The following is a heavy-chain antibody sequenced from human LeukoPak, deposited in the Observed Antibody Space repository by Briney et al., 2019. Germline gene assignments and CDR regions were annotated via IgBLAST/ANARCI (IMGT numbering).Heavy chain of an antibody. Sequence: GGSLRLSCTASGFTFSNYWMMWVRQAPGKGLEWVAVISYDGSNKYYADSVKGRFTISRDNAKNSLYLQLNSLRAEDTAVYYRARDPYSGSYSDYYYYYMDVWGKGTTVTVSS. CDR2: ISYDGSNK. V-gene: IGHV3-30*03. CDR3: ARDPYSGSYSDYYYYYMDV. J-gene: IGHJ6*03. CDR1: GFTFSNYW. D-gene: IGHD1-26*01.